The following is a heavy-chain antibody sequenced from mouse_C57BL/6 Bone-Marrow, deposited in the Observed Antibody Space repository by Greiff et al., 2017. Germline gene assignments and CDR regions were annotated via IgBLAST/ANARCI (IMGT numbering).Heavy chain of an antibody. CDR3: ARAAAVVATGFDY. Sequence: EVQLQQSGAELVQPGASVKLSCSASGFTIKDFYMNLVQLRTAPGLVRIWRIDPEDGESKYSTKFQGTATITADTSTNTAYLQLSSVTSEDTAVYYCARAAAVVATGFDYWGQGTTLTVAA. D-gene: IGHD1-1*01. CDR1: GFTIKDFY. J-gene: IGHJ2*01. V-gene: IGHV14-2*01. CDR2: IDPEDGES.